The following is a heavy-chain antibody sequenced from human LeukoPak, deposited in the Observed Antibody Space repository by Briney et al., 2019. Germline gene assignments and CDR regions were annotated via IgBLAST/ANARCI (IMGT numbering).Heavy chain of an antibody. CDR2: VNSDGSST. CDR1: GFTFSSYW. D-gene: IGHD1-26*01. CDR3: ARVRSGSSAGNYGMDV. J-gene: IGHJ6*02. V-gene: IGHV3-74*01. Sequence: GGSLRLSCAASGFTFSSYWMHWVRQAPGKGLVWVSRVNSDGSSTSYADSVKGRFTISRDNAKNTLYLQMNSLRAEDTAVYYCARVRSGSSAGNYGMDVWGQGTTVTVSS.